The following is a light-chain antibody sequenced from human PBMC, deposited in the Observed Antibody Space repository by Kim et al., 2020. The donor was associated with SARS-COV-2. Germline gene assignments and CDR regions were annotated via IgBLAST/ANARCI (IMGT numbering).Light chain of an antibody. V-gene: IGLV2-23*02. CDR3: CSFVERNSLV. J-gene: IGLJ1*01. CDR1: SNDINL. Sequence: QSALTQPASVSGSPGQSITISCTGVSNDINLVSWYLRHPGKAPQLLIYEVNKRPSGVSYRFSGSKSGNTASLTISGLQTEDEADYYCCSFVERNSLVFGTGTKVTVL. CDR2: EVN.